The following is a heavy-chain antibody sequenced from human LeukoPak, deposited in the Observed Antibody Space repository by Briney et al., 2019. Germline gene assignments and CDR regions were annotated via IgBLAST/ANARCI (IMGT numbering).Heavy chain of an antibody. D-gene: IGHD5-18*01. CDR1: GFTFSSYA. CDR2: ISGSGGST. V-gene: IGHV3-23*01. CDR3: AKDSWLIQLWLEY. Sequence: PGGSLRLSCAASGFTFSSYAMSWVRQAPGKGLEWVSAISGSGGSTYYADSVKGRFTISRDNSKTTLSLQMNSLRAEDTAVYYCAKDSWLIQLWLEYWGQGTLVTVSS. J-gene: IGHJ4*02.